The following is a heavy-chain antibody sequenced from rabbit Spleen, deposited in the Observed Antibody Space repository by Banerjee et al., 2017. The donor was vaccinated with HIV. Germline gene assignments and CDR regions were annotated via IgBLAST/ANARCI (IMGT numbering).Heavy chain of an antibody. V-gene: IGHV1S43*01. CDR3: ARDLDDVIGWNFGW. D-gene: IGHD1-1*01. CDR2: IDLLFGTT. CDR1: GIDFSSDSY. J-gene: IGHJ4*01. Sequence: QQQLEESGGGLVKPGGTLTLTCKASGIDFSSDSYMCWVRQAPGKGLEWIGYIDLLFGTTYYANWVNGRFTISSHNAQNTLYLQLHSLTAADTATYFCARDLDDVIGWNFGWWGPGTLVTVS.